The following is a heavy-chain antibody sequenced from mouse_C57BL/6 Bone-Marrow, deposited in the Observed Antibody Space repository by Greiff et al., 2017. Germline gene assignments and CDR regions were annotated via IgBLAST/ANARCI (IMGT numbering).Heavy chain of an antibody. CDR2: ISDGGSYT. V-gene: IGHV5-4*01. J-gene: IGHJ2*01. CDR3: ARIYYYGSSYVLQYYFDY. CDR1: GFTFSSYA. Sequence: EVQGVESGGGLVKPGGSLKLSCAASGFTFSSYAMSWVRQTPEKRLEWVATISDGGSYTYYPDNVKGRFTISRDNAKNNLYLQMSHLKSEDTAMYYCARIYYYGSSYVLQYYFDYWGQVTTLTVSS. D-gene: IGHD1-1*01.